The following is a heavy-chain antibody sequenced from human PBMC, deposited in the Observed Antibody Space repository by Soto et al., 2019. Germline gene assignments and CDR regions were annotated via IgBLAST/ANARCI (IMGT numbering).Heavy chain of an antibody. D-gene: IGHD2-21*01. J-gene: IGHJ6*03. CDR2: ISAYNGNT. Sequence: ASVKVSCKASGYTFTSYGISWVRQAPGQGLEWMGWISAYNGNTNYAQKLQGRVIMTTDTSTSTAYMELRSLRSDDTAVYYCARVNYCGGDCYWYYYYYMDVWGKGTTVTVSS. CDR3: ARVNYCGGDCYWYYYYYMDV. CDR1: GYTFTSYG. V-gene: IGHV1-18*01.